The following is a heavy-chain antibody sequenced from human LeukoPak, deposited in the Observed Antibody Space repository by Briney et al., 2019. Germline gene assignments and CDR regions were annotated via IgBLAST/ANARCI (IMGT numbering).Heavy chain of an antibody. CDR3: ARGARKGYYYYYYGMDV. D-gene: IGHD2-15*01. V-gene: IGHV4-34*01. CDR1: GFTFSSYA. Sequence: GSLRLSCAASGFTFSSYAMSWVRQAPGKGLEWIGEIFHSGTTRYKASLESRVTISVDTSKNQFSLKLSSVTAADTAVYYCARGARKGYYYYYYGMDVWGQGTTVTVSS. J-gene: IGHJ6*02. CDR2: IFHSGTT.